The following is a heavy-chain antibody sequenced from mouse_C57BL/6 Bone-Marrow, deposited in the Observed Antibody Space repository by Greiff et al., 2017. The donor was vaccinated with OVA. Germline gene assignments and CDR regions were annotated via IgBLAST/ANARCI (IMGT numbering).Heavy chain of an antibody. CDR3: ARHDYGSSYGYIDV. D-gene: IGHD1-1*01. J-gene: IGHJ1*03. CDR1: GFTFSDYG. Sequence: EVQGVESGGGLVQPGGSLKLSCAASGFTFSDYGMAWVRQAPRKGPEWVAFISNLAYSIYYADTVTGRFTISRENAKNTLYLEMSSLRSEDTAMYYCARHDYGSSYGYIDVWDTGTTVTVSS. V-gene: IGHV5-15*01. CDR2: ISNLAYSI.